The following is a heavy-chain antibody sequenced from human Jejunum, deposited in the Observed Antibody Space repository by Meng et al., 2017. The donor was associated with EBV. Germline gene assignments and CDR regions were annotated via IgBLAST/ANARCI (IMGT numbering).Heavy chain of an antibody. D-gene: IGHD4-11*01. CDR3: AKRVTTVVTWAFDP. J-gene: IGHJ5*02. V-gene: IGHV3-23*03. CDR2: INDVGINT. CDR1: GFTFSIYA. Sequence: EVQLLESXXGLVQXGGSLRLSXSASGFTFSIYARTWVRQAPGKGLEWLSVINDVGINTHYADSVKGRFTVSRDNSKNTLYLQMNSLRAEDTAVYYCAKRVTTVVTWAFDPWGQGPLVTVSS.